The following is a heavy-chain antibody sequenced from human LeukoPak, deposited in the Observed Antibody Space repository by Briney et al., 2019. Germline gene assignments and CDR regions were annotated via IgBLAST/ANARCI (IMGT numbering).Heavy chain of an antibody. CDR2: IYYSGST. Sequence: KTSETLSLTCTVSGGSISSYYWSWLRQPPGKGLEWIGYIYYSGSTNYNPFLKSRVTISVDTSKNQFSLKLSSVTAADTAVYYCARMYYYDNSFDYWGQGALVPVSS. D-gene: IGHD3-22*01. J-gene: IGHJ4*02. V-gene: IGHV4-59*01. CDR3: ARMYYYDNSFDY. CDR1: GGSISSYY.